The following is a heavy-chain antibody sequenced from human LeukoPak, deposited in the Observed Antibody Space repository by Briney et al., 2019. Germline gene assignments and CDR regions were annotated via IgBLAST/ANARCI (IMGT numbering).Heavy chain of an antibody. D-gene: IGHD2-2*01. CDR1: GFTFSSYA. J-gene: IGHJ4*02. CDR3: ARKGRVVPAASFDY. CDR2: ISYDGSNK. V-gene: IGHV3-30*04. Sequence: GRSLRLSCAASGFTFSSYAMHWVRQAPGKGLEWVAVISYDGSNKYYADSVKGRFTISRENSKNTLYLQMNSLRAEDTAVYYCARKGRVVPAASFDYWGQGTLVTVSS.